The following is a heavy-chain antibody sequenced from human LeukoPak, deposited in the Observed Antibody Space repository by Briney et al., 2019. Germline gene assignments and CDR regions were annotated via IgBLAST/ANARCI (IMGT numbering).Heavy chain of an antibody. V-gene: IGHV1-8*01. CDR2: MNPNSGNT. Sequence: GASVKVSCKASGGTFTSYDINWVRQATGQGLEWMGWMNPNSGNTGYAQKFQGRVTMTRNTSISTAYMELSSLRSEDTAVYYCARGIAAAGTFGYWGQGTLVTVSS. J-gene: IGHJ4*02. CDR3: ARGIAAAGTFGY. D-gene: IGHD6-13*01. CDR1: GGTFTSYD.